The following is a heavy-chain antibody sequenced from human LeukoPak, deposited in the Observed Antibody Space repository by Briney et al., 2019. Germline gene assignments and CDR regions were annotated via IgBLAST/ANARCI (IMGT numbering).Heavy chain of an antibody. D-gene: IGHD3-9*01. CDR1: GYTFTSYG. Sequence: ASVKASCKASGYTFTSYGISWVRQAPGQGLEWMGWISAYNGNTNYAQKLQGRVTMTTDTSTSTAYMELRSLRFDDTAIYYCAKDWHILTGRNCFDPWGQGTLVTVSS. V-gene: IGHV1-18*01. CDR2: ISAYNGNT. J-gene: IGHJ5*02. CDR3: AKDWHILTGRNCFDP.